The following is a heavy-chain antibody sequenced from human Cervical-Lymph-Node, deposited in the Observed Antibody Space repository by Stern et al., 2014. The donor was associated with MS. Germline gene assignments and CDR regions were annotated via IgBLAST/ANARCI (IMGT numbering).Heavy chain of an antibody. J-gene: IGHJ4*02. Sequence: VQLVESGGGLVQPGRSLRLSCAPSGFTFSHFALHWVRQSPGKGLEWVAFISDDGDKEYYADSVKGRFTISRDNSNNTLYLQMTSMRTEDTAMYFCARERGYCSGGRCHPYSFDYWGQGTLVTVSS. CDR1: GFTFSHFA. V-gene: IGHV3-30-3*01. D-gene: IGHD2-15*01. CDR2: ISDDGDKE. CDR3: ARERGYCSGGRCHPYSFDY.